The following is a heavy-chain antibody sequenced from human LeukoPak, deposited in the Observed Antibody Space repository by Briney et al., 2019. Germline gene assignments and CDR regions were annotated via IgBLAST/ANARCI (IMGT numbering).Heavy chain of an antibody. CDR3: AKGTTVTNGESVNYYYYYGMDV. CDR1: GFTFSSYG. Sequence: QPGGSLRLSCAASGFTFSSYGMHWVRQAPGKGLEWVAVISYDGSNKYYADSVKGRFTISRDNSKNTLYLQMNSLRAEDTAVYYCAKGTTVTNGESVNYYYYYGMDVWGQGTTVTVSS. D-gene: IGHD4-17*01. CDR2: ISYDGSNK. J-gene: IGHJ6*02. V-gene: IGHV3-30*18.